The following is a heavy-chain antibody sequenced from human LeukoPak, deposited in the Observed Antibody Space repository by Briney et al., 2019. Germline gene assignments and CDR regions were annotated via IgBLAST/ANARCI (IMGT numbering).Heavy chain of an antibody. J-gene: IGHJ4*02. Sequence: TSETLSLTCTVSGGSISSYYWSWIRQPPGKGLEWIGYMSYSGSSNYNPSLRSRVTISVDASKKQFSLKLSPLTAADPAVDYCARDGYSDSSGYDYPPSVWGQGTLVTVSS. CDR1: GGSISSYY. CDR3: ARDGYSDSSGYDYPPSV. D-gene: IGHD3-22*01. V-gene: IGHV4-59*01. CDR2: MSYSGSS.